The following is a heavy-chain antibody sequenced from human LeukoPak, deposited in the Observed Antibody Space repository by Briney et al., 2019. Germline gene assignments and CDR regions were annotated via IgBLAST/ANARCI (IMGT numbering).Heavy chain of an antibody. CDR3: ARTYYYDSSGYYYGCWFDP. D-gene: IGHD3-22*01. CDR2: IYHSGST. CDR1: GGSISGSNW. J-gene: IGHJ5*02. Sequence: SGTVCLICAVSGGSISGSNWWSWVRQPPGKGLEWIGEIYHSGSTNYNPSLKSRVTISVDKSKSQFSLKLSSVTAADTAVYYCARTYYYDSSGYYYGCWFDPWGQRALVTVSS. V-gene: IGHV4-4*02.